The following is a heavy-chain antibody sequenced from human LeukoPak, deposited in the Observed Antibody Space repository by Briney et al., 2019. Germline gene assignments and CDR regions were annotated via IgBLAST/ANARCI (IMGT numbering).Heavy chain of an antibody. V-gene: IGHV3-30-3*01. J-gene: IGHJ3*02. D-gene: IGHD3-3*01. Sequence: PGGSLRLSCAASGFTFSSYAMHWVRQAPGKGLEWVAVISYDGSNKYYADSVKGRFTISRDNSKNTLYLQMNSLRAEDTAVYYCARAYYDFWSGYYTGSAFDIWGQGTMVTVSS. CDR3: ARAYYDFWSGYYTGSAFDI. CDR1: GFTFSSYA. CDR2: ISYDGSNK.